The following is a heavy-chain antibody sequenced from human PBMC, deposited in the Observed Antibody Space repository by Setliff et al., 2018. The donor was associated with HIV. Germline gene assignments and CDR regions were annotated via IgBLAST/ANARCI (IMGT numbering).Heavy chain of an antibody. D-gene: IGHD3-22*01. J-gene: IGHJ4*02. Sequence: GGSLRLSCAVSGFTFSTYGMHWVRQAPGKGLEWVTFIEHDGSKKFYADSVKGRFTISRDNSKNTLYLQMNSLRAEDTAVYYCAKDRVWYYDSSGPFDYWGQGTLDTVSS. CDR2: IEHDGSKK. V-gene: IGHV3-30*02. CDR1: GFTFSTYG. CDR3: AKDRVWYYDSSGPFDY.